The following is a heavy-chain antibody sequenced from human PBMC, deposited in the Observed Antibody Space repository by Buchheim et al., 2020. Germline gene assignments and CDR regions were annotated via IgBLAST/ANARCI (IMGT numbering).Heavy chain of an antibody. Sequence: QVQLQQWGAGLLKPSETLSLTCAVSGGSFSGYYWSWIRQPPGKGLEWIGEINHSGSTNYNPSLKSRVTISVDTSKNQFSLKLSSVTAADTAVYYCARGYDYVWGSYRIDYWGQGTL. CDR2: INHSGST. J-gene: IGHJ4*02. CDR3: ARGYDYVWGSYRIDY. V-gene: IGHV4-34*01. CDR1: GGSFSGYY. D-gene: IGHD3-16*02.